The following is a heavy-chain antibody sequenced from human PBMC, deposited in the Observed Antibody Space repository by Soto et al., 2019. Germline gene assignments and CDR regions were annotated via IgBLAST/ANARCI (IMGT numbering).Heavy chain of an antibody. CDR1: GFSFSSCA. D-gene: IGHD6-13*01. CDR3: AKHTLFSDSWYEDY. Sequence: GGSLRLSCAASGFSFSSCAMSWVRQAPGKGLEWVSVISGSGRSTDYADSVKDRFTMSRDNSKNMVFLQMNSLSAEDTAVYYCAKHTLFSDSWYEDYWGQGTLVTVSS. CDR2: ISGSGRST. J-gene: IGHJ4*02. V-gene: IGHV3-23*01.